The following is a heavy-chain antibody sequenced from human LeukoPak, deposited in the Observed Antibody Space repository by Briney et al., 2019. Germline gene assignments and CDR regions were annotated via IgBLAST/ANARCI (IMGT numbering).Heavy chain of an antibody. CDR3: TLPYGSGYLYYLDV. Sequence: PGGSLRLSCTGSGITFGDYVVNWVRQAPGKGLEWLGFSRSEAYGGTTEYAAAVKGRFTISRDDSKSIAYLQMNSLKTEDTAVYFCTLPYGSGYLYYLDVWGKGTTVTVSS. CDR2: SRSEAYGGTT. D-gene: IGHD3-3*01. J-gene: IGHJ6*04. CDR1: GITFGDYV. V-gene: IGHV3-49*04.